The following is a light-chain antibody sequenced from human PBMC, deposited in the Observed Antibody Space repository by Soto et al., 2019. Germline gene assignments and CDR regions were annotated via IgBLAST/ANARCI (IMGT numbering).Light chain of an antibody. J-gene: IGLJ3*02. CDR2: GNK. Sequence: QSALTQPPSVSGAPGQRVTISCTGSSSNIGAGYDVQWYQQVPGSAPKVVIYGNKNRPSGVADRFSGSKSGTSASLAITGVQPEDEADYYCQSYDRSLSGFWVFGGGTKLTVL. CDR1: SSNIGAGYD. CDR3: QSYDRSLSGFWV. V-gene: IGLV1-40*01.